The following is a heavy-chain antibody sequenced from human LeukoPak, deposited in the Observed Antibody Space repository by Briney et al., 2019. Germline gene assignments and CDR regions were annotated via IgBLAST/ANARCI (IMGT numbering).Heavy chain of an antibody. J-gene: IGHJ4*02. CDR3: ARPYSSSWYGPFDY. CDR1: CSIFGSYC. V-gene: IGHV5-51*01. D-gene: IGHD6-13*01. Sequence: GASKKSSRKCACSIFGSYCIGWRWALRGKVQGLLWLIYPGDSDTRYSPSFQGQVTISADKSISTAYLQWSSLKASDTAMYYCARPYSSSWYGPFDYWGQGTLVTVSS. CDR2: IYPGDSDT.